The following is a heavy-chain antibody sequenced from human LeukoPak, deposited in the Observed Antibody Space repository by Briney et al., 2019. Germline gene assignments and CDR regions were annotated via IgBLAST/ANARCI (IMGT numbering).Heavy chain of an antibody. V-gene: IGHV1-69*10. CDR2: IIPIFGIT. CDR3: ARGGAVQLAPLFDP. Sequence: ASVKVSCKVSGDTFRSNAVSWVRQGPRQGLEWMGGIIPIFGITNYAQKFQGRITVTADKSTSTAYMELSSLRSEDTAVYYCARGGAVQLAPLFDPWGQGTLVTVSS. D-gene: IGHD6-13*01. J-gene: IGHJ5*02. CDR1: GDTFRSNA.